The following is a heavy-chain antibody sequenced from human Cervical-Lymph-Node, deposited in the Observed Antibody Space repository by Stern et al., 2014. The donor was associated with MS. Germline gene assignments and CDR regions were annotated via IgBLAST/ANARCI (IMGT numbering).Heavy chain of an antibody. D-gene: IGHD4-23*01. CDR1: GATFSTNG. V-gene: IGHV1-69*01. CDR2: TVPSCERS. Sequence: VQLVESGAEVKKPGSSVKVSCKVSGATFSTNGISWVRQGPGQGLEWMGATVPSCERSNYAQRFRGRVTITADESTSTSYMELTSLRPDDTGVYYCAREHHGGNFAAWGQGTLVTVSS. J-gene: IGHJ5*02. CDR3: AREHHGGNFAA.